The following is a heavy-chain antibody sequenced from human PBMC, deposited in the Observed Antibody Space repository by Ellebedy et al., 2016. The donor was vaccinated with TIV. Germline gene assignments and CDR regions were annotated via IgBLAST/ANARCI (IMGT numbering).Heavy chain of an antibody. CDR2: ISSSSSYT. CDR1: RFPFSDYY. Sequence: PGGSLRLSCAASRFPFSDYYMSRIRHAPGKGLEWVSYISSSSSYTNYVDPVKGRFTISRDNAKNSLYLQMNSLRAEDTAVYYCERGANWNDEWADIWGQGTMVTVSS. CDR3: ERGANWNDEWADI. D-gene: IGHD1-20*01. J-gene: IGHJ3*02. V-gene: IGHV3-11*06.